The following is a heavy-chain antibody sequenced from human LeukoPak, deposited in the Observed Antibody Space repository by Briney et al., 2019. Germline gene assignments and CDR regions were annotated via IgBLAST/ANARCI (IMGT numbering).Heavy chain of an antibody. CDR3: ARGSGRRGSRGRYYFDY. D-gene: IGHD3-16*01. Sequence: SETLSLTCTVSGGSISSSSYYWGWIRQPPGKGLEWIGSIYYSGSTYYNPSLKSRVTISVDTSKNQFSLKLSSVTAADTAVYYCARGSGRRGSRGRYYFDYWGQGTLVTVSS. CDR1: GGSISSSSYY. J-gene: IGHJ4*02. CDR2: IYYSGST. V-gene: IGHV4-39*01.